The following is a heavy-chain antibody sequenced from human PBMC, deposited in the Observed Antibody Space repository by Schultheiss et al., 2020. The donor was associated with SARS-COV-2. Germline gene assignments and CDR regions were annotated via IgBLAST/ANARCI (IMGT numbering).Heavy chain of an antibody. CDR3: ARAPSGWFDNWFDP. D-gene: IGHD6-19*01. CDR2: INPDSGAP. V-gene: IGHV1-18*01. CDR1: GGTFSSYA. J-gene: IGHJ5*02. Sequence: ASVKVSCKASGGTFSSYAISWVRQSPGQGLDWIGWINPDSGAPKYAPKFQGWVTMTTDTSTSTAYMELRSLRSDDTAVYYCARAPSGWFDNWFDPWGQGTLVTVSS.